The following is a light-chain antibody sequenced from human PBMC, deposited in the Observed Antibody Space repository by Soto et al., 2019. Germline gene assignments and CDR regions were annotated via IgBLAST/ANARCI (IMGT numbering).Light chain of an antibody. CDR1: QSVSSL. J-gene: IGKJ2*01. CDR3: QQYSDRPYT. V-gene: IGKV3-15*01. Sequence: IVMTQSPATLSVSPGDRVTLSCRASQSVSSLLAWYQQKPGQAPRLLLYGASTRATGIPARFSGSGSGTEFTLTISSLQSEDFAVYYCQQYSDRPYTFGQGTKVEI. CDR2: GAS.